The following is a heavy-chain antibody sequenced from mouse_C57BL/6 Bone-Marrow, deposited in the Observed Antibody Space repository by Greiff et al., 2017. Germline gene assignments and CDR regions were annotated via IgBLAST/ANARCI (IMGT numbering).Heavy chain of an antibody. V-gene: IGHV1-18*01. CDR2: INPNNGGT. CDR3: ARGGYGNYPYAMDY. Sequence: EVQLQQSGPELVQPGASVKIPCKASGYTFTDYNMDWVKQSHGKSLEWIGDINPNNGGTIYNQKFKGKATLTVDKSSSTAYMELRSLTSEDTAVYDCARGGYGNYPYAMDYWGQGTSVTVSS. CDR1: GYTFTDYN. J-gene: IGHJ4*01. D-gene: IGHD2-10*02.